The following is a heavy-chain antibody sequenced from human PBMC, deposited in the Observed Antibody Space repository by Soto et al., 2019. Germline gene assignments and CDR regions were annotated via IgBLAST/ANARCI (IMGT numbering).Heavy chain of an antibody. CDR2: INPSGST. Sequence: SETLSLTCAVYGGSFSGYYWSCIRQPPRKGLEWIGEINPSGSTNYNPSLKSRVTISVDTSKNQFSLKLSSVTAADTAVYYCARGHWVDYFDYLGQGTLVTVSS. CDR1: GGSFSGYY. V-gene: IGHV4-34*01. J-gene: IGHJ4*02. CDR3: ARGHWVDYFDY. D-gene: IGHD2-15*01.